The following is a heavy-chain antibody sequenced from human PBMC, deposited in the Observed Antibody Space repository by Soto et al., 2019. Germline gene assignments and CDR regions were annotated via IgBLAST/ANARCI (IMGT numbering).Heavy chain of an antibody. J-gene: IGHJ4*02. V-gene: IGHV1-18*01. CDR3: ARPGYSSSWYYVDY. D-gene: IGHD6-13*01. Sequence: ASVKVSCKASGYTFTSYGISWVRQAPGQGLEWMGWISAYNGNTNYAQKLQGRVTMTTDTSTSTAYMELRSLRSDDTAAYYCARPGYSSSWYYVDYWGQGTLVTVSS. CDR2: ISAYNGNT. CDR1: GYTFTSYG.